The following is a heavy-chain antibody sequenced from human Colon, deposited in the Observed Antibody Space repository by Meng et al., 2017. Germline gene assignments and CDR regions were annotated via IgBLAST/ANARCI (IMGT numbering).Heavy chain of an antibody. CDR3: ARDHSFGSGSSKMGY. Sequence: GESLKISCAASGFTFSSFSMNWVRQAPGKGLEWVSSISSTSNYIYYTNSVKGRFTISRDNAKNSLFLQMNSLRAEDTAVYYRARDHSFGSGSSKMGYWGQGTLVTVSS. D-gene: IGHD3-10*01. CDR2: ISSTSNYI. CDR1: GFTFSSFS. V-gene: IGHV3-21*01. J-gene: IGHJ4*02.